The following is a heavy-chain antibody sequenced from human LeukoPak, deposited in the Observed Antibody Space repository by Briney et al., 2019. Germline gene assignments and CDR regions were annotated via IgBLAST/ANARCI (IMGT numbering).Heavy chain of an antibody. D-gene: IGHD2-8*02. Sequence: SVKVSCQASGFTFTTSAVQWVRQAGGQRVEWIGRIDVGSGNTEHAQKFQGRLTITRDISTSTAYRELSSLTSDDTAVYYCAAVPNANAWYWDDAFDIWGQGTMVTVSS. CDR3: AAVPNANAWYWDDAFDI. V-gene: IGHV1-58*01. CDR2: IDVGSGNT. J-gene: IGHJ3*02. CDR1: GFTFTTSA.